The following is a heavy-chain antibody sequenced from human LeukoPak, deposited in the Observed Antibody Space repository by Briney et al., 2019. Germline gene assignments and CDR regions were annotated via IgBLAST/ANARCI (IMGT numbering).Heavy chain of an antibody. CDR3: ARDNSVITIFGVVQFDY. CDR1: GGSISSYY. V-gene: IGHV4-59*08. CDR2: IYYSGST. D-gene: IGHD3-3*01. J-gene: IGHJ4*02. Sequence: PSETLSLTCTVSGGSISSYYWSWIRQPPGKGLEWIGYIYYSGSTNYNPSLKSRVTISVDTSKNQFSLKLSSVTAADTAVYYCARDNSVITIFGVVQFDYWGQGTLVTVSS.